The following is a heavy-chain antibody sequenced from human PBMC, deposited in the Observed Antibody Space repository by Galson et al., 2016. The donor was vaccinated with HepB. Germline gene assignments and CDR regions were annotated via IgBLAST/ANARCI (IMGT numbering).Heavy chain of an antibody. J-gene: IGHJ5*02. Sequence: SLRLSCAASGFAFGSHWMHWVRQVPGKGLVWVSRINSDGTIPNYADSVKGRFTISRDNAKNTLYLQMNSLRVEDTAVYYCGRDHSVVLTTAYNWFDPWGQGTLVTV. V-gene: IGHV3-74*01. CDR2: INSDGTIP. CDR1: GFAFGSHW. D-gene: IGHD4-23*01. CDR3: GRDHSVVLTTAYNWFDP.